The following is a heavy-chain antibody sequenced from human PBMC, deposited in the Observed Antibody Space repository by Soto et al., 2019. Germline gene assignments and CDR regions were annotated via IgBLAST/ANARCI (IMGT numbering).Heavy chain of an antibody. V-gene: IGHV3-30-3*01. CDR2: ISYDGSNK. Sequence: QVQLVESGGGVVQPGRSLRLSCAASGFTFSSYAMHWVRQAPGKGLEWVAVISYDGSNKYYADSVKGRFTISRDNSKNTLYLQMNSLRAEDTAVYYCARDGMGIRWAHFDYWGQGTLVTVSS. D-gene: IGHD1-26*01. CDR1: GFTFSSYA. CDR3: ARDGMGIRWAHFDY. J-gene: IGHJ4*02.